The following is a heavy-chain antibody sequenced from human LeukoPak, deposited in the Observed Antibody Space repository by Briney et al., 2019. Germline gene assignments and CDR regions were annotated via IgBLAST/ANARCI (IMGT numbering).Heavy chain of an antibody. CDR1: GYTFTGYY. CDR2: INPNSGGT. D-gene: IGHD5-18*01. CDR3: ARDGGYSYGYGMDV. J-gene: IGHJ6*02. V-gene: IGHV1-2*06. Sequence: ASVKVSCKASGYTFTGYYMHWVRQAPGQGLEWMGRINPNSGGTNYAQKFQGRVTMTRDTSISTAYMELSRLGSDDTAVYYCARDGGYSYGYGMDVWGQGTTVTVSS.